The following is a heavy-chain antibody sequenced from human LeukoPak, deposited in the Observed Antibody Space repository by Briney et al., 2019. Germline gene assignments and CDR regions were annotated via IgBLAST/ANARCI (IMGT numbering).Heavy chain of an antibody. CDR2: ISSSSSYI. V-gene: IGHV3-21*01. CDR1: GFTFSSYA. D-gene: IGHD6-19*01. Sequence: PGASLRLSCAASGFTFSSYAMSWVRQAPGKGLEWVSSISSSSSYIYYADSVKGRFTISRDNAKNSLYLQMNSLRAEDTAVYYCASNSGWTLFDYWGQGTLVTVSS. J-gene: IGHJ4*02. CDR3: ASNSGWTLFDY.